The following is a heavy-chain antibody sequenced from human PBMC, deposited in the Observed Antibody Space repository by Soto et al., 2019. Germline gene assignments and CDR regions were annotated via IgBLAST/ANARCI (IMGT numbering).Heavy chain of an antibody. CDR2: INPNSGGT. Sequence: ASVKVSCKASGYTFSDYYIHWVRQAPGQGLEWMGWINPNSGGTKYAPKFQGGVTMTRGTSITTAHMELSRLRSGDTAVYYCAREPATAKPEGVDFWGQGTLVTVSS. CDR3: AREPATAKPEGVDF. V-gene: IGHV1-2*02. D-gene: IGHD1-1*01. CDR1: GYTFSDYY. J-gene: IGHJ4*02.